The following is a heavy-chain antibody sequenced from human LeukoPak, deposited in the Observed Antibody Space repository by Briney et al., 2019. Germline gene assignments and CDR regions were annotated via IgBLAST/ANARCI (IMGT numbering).Heavy chain of an antibody. V-gene: IGHV5-51*01. Sequence: GGSLQISCKASGSLFSSYWIGWMRQMPGKGLEWMGVIYPADSDTRYSPSFQGQVTISADKSISTAYLQWSSLRASDTAVYYCAKGDGEFAHWGQGTLVTVSS. CDR2: IYPADSDT. CDR1: GSLFSSYW. CDR3: AKGDGEFAH. D-gene: IGHD3-10*01. J-gene: IGHJ4*02.